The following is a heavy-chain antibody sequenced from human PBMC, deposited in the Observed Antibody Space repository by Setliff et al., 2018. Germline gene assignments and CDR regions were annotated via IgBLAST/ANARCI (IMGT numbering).Heavy chain of an antibody. CDR2: IRNKDNSYTT. J-gene: IGHJ3*02. CDR3: TFARDGYDVFDI. CDR1: GFTFSAHY. Sequence: PGGSLRLSCAASGFTFSAHYMDWLRQAPGKGLEWVGRIRNKDNSYTTEYAASVKGRFTISRDDSKNSLYLQVNSLKTEDTAVYYCTFARDGYDVFDIWGQGTMVTVS. D-gene: IGHD5-18*01. V-gene: IGHV3-72*01.